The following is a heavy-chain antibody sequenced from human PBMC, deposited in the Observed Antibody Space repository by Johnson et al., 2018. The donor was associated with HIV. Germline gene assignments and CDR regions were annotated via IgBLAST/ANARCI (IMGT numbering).Heavy chain of an antibody. CDR2: ISYDGVNK. D-gene: IGHD1-26*01. Sequence: VQLVESGGGVVQPGRSLRLSCAASEFSFSTYALHWVRQAPGEGLEWVAVISYDGVNKYYADSVKGRFTVSRDNSKNTLYLQMTSLRTEDTAVYYCASAWGELDDAFDIWGQGTMVTVSS. CDR1: EFSFSTYA. CDR3: ASAWGELDDAFDI. V-gene: IGHV3-30*04. J-gene: IGHJ3*02.